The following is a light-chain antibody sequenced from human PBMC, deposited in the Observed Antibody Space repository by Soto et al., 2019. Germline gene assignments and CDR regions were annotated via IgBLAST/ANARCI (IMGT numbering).Light chain of an antibody. J-gene: IGLJ2*01. CDR1: SSDVGGHKY. V-gene: IGLV2-8*01. CDR2: EVS. Sequence: QSVLTQPPSASGSPGQSVTISCTGTSSDVGGHKYVSWYQQHPGKAPKLMIYEVSKRPSGVPDRFSGSKFGNTASLTVSGLQAEDEGDYYCSSYVGSDNLVFGGGTQLTVL. CDR3: SSYVGSDNLV.